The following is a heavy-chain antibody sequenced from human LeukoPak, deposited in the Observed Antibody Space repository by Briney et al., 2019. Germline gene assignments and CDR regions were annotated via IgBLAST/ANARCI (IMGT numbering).Heavy chain of an antibody. CDR1: GFTFSNFG. J-gene: IGHJ4*02. V-gene: IGHV3-23*01. CDR3: AKGGAQV. D-gene: IGHD1-26*01. Sequence: GGSLRLSCAASGFTFSNFGMSWVRQAPGKGLEWVSVISGSGGSTYYADSVRGRFIISRDSSKNTLYLQMNSLRVEDTAVYYCAKGGAQVGGQGTLVTVSS. CDR2: ISGSGGST.